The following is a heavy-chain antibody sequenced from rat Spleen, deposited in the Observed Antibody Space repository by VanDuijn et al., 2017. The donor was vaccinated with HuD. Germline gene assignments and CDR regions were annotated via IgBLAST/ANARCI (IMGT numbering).Heavy chain of an antibody. CDR2: ISTGGTNT. Sequence: EVQLVESGGGRVQPGRSLKLSCVASGITFNNYWMTWIRQAPGKGLEWVASISTGGTNTYYRGSVKGRFTISRDNAKNTQYLQMDSLRSEDTATYYCTRGYVMDAWGQGASVTVSS. CDR1: GITFNNYW. V-gene: IGHV5-31*01. J-gene: IGHJ4*01. CDR3: TRGYVMDA.